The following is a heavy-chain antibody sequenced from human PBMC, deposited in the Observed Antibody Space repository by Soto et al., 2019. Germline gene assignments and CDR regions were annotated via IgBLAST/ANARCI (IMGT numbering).Heavy chain of an antibody. CDR3: AKDRRNSGLSRGGASNYSYGLDV. CDR2: ISNDGSNK. CDR1: GFTFNSYD. D-gene: IGHD6-19*01. Sequence: QVQLVASGGGVVQPGRSLRLSCAASGFTFNSYDMHWVRQAPGKGLEWVAIISNDGSNKNYADSVKGRFTISRDNSKTTLYLQMNSLRPEDTAVFYCAKDRRNSGLSRGGASNYSYGLDVWGQGTTITVSS. V-gene: IGHV3-30*18. J-gene: IGHJ6*02.